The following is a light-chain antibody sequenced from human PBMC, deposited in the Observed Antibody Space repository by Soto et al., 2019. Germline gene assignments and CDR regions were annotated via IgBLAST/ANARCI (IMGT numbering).Light chain of an antibody. CDR3: QQRSNWPRT. CDR2: CAS. Sequence: EIVLTQSPATLSLSPGERATLSCRASQSVSSYLAWYQHKPGQAPRLLIYCASNRATGIPARFSGSGSGTDFTLTISSLEPEDFAVYYCQQRSNWPRTFGQGTKLEIK. CDR1: QSVSSY. V-gene: IGKV3-11*01. J-gene: IGKJ2*01.